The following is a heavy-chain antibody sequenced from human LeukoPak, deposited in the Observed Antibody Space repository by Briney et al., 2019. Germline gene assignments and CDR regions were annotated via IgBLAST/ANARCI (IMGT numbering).Heavy chain of an antibody. D-gene: IGHD3-16*02. CDR3: ARAMRAGMITFGGVIVYDY. CDR1: GGSISSSNW. CDR2: IYHSGST. J-gene: IGHJ4*02. V-gene: IGHV4-4*02. Sequence: SGTLSLTCAVSGGSISSSNWWSWVRQPPGKGLEWIGEIYHSGSTNYNPSLKSRVTISVDKSKNQFSLKLSSVTAADTAVYYCARAMRAGMITFGGVIVYDYWGQGTLVTVSS.